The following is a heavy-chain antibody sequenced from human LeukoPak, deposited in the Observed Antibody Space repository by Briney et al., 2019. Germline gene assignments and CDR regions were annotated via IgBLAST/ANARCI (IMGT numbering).Heavy chain of an antibody. CDR1: GFTFSDYY. Sequence: PGGSLRLSCAASGFTFSDYYMSWIRQAPGKGLEWVSYISSSGSTIYYADSVKGRFTISRDNAKNSLYLQMNSLRAEDTAVYYCARTSYYDSSGYYYDYFDYWGQGTLVTVSS. CDR2: ISSSGSTI. CDR3: ARTSYYDSSGYYYDYFDY. J-gene: IGHJ4*02. D-gene: IGHD3-22*01. V-gene: IGHV3-11*01.